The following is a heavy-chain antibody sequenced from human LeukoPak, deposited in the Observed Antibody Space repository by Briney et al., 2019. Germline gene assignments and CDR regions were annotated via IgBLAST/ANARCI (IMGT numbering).Heavy chain of an antibody. J-gene: IGHJ5*02. CDR3: ARDSDDYGDYFWFDP. D-gene: IGHD4-17*01. CDR1: GGTFSSYA. V-gene: IGHV1-69*06. Sequence: SVKVSCKASGGTFSSYAMSWVRQAPGQGLEWMGGIIPIFGTANYAQKFQGRVTITADKSTSTAYMELSSLRSEDTAVYYCARDSDDYGDYFWFDPWGQGTLVTVPS. CDR2: IIPIFGTA.